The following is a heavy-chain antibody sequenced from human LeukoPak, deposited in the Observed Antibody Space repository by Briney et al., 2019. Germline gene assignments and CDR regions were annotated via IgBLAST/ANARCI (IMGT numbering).Heavy chain of an antibody. D-gene: IGHD3-22*01. CDR3: ARGLLFYYDSSGYQNSDY. Sequence: GGSLRLSCAASGFTSSSYEMNWVRRAPGKGLEWVSYISSSGSTIYYADSVKGRFTISRDNAKNSLYLQMNSLRAEDTAVYYCARGLLFYYDSSGYQNSDYWGQGTLVTVSS. J-gene: IGHJ4*02. CDR1: GFTSSSYE. CDR2: ISSSGSTI. V-gene: IGHV3-48*03.